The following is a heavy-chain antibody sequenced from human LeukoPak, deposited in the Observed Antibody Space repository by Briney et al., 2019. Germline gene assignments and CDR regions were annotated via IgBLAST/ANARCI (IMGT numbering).Heavy chain of an antibody. J-gene: IGHJ4*02. CDR1: GFTFSDYN. D-gene: IGHD3-10*01. CDR2: VSRSGNII. CDR3: ARDVYYGSGSPRLDY. Sequence: PGGSLRLSCAASGFTFSDYNMNWVRQVPGKGLESVSYVSRSGNIIHYADSVKGRFTISRDNAKNSLYLQMNSLGVEDTGVYYCARDVYYGSGSPRLDYWGQGTLVTVSS. V-gene: IGHV3-48*01.